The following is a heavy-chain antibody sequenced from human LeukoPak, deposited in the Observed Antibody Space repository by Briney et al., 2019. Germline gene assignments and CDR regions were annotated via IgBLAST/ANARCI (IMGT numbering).Heavy chain of an antibody. CDR1: GYTFTSYY. CDR2: INPSGGST. Sequence: ASVKVSRKASGYTFTSYYMHWVRQAPGQGLEWMGIINPSGGSTSYAQKFQGRVTMTRDTSTSTVYMELSSLRSEDTAVYYCARDSHPHYYGGNSPIDYWGQGTLVTVSS. D-gene: IGHD4-23*01. J-gene: IGHJ4*02. CDR3: ARDSHPHYYGGNSPIDY. V-gene: IGHV1-46*03.